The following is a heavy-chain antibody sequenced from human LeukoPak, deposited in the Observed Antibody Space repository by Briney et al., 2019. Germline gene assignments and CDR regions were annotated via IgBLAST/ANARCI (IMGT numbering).Heavy chain of an antibody. V-gene: IGHV4-59*01. J-gene: IGHJ1*01. CDR1: GGSISSYY. CDR3: ARGISPYYYDSSGYPFQH. D-gene: IGHD3-22*01. CDR2: FNYSGSA. Sequence: PSETLSLTCTVSGGSISSYYWSWIRQPPGKGLEWIGYFNYSGSANYNPSLKSRVAISVDTSKNQFSLKLSSVTAADTAIYYCARGISPYYYDSSGYPFQHWGQGTLLTVSS.